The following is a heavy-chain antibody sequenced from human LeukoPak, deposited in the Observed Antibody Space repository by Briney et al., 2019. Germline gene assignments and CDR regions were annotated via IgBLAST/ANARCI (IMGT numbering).Heavy chain of an antibody. J-gene: IGHJ4*02. CDR3: ASYYCTTTTCYYFEY. V-gene: IGHV3-7*01. D-gene: IGHD2-2*01. CDR1: GFTISNYW. CDR2: IKQDGSEK. Sequence: GGSLRLSCAASGFTISNYWMSWVRQAPGKGLEWVANIKQDGSEKYYVDSVKGRFTISRDNAKNSLYLQMNSLRADDTAVYYRASYYCTTTTCYYFEYWGQGTLVTVSS.